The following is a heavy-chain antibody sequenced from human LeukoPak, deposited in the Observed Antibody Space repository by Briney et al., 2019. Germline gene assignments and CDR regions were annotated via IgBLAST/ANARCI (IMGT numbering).Heavy chain of an antibody. Sequence: ASVKVSCKASGYTFTGYYMHWVRQAPGQGLEWMGWINPNSGGTNYAQKFQGRVTMTRDTSISTAYMELSRLRSDDTDVYYCARDLGYCSSTSCSNPDYWGQGTLVTVSS. CDR2: INPNSGGT. CDR3: ARDLGYCSSTSCSNPDY. D-gene: IGHD2-2*01. V-gene: IGHV1-2*02. CDR1: GYTFTGYY. J-gene: IGHJ4*02.